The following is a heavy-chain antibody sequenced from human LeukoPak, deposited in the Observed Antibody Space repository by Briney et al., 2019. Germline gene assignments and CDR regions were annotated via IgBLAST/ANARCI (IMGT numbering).Heavy chain of an antibody. J-gene: IGHJ4*02. CDR2: IYYSGST. V-gene: IGHV4-39*07. CDR3: ARMLAYYGSGLRTLALYLYYFDY. CDR1: GFTFSSYE. Sequence: LRLSCAASGFTFSSYEMNWVRQAPGKGLEWIGSIYYSGSTYYNPSLKSRVAISVDTSKNQFSLKLSSVTAADTAVYYCARMLAYYGSGLRTLALYLYYFDYWGQRTLVTVSS. D-gene: IGHD3-10*01.